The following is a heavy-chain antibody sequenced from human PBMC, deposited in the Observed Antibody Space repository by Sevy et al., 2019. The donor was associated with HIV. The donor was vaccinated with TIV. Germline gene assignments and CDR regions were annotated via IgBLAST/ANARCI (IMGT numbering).Heavy chain of an antibody. J-gene: IGHJ4*02. V-gene: IGHV3-33*01. CDR3: ARGTDYYGSGRYYNVPSDY. D-gene: IGHD3-10*01. CDR1: GFTFSSYG. CDR2: IWYDGSNK. Sequence: GGSLRLSCAASGFTFSSYGMHWVRQAPGKGLEWVAVIWYDGSNKYYADSVKGRFTISRDNSKNTLYLQMNSLRAEDTAVYYCARGTDYYGSGRYYNVPSDYWGQGTLVTVSS.